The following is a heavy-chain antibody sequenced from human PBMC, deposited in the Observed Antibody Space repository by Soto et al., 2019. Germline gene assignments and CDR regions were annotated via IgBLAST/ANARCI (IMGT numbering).Heavy chain of an antibody. V-gene: IGHV4-31*03. CDR3: ARLLPGPGLYFDD. CDR1: GGSISSGGYY. CDR2: IYYSGST. Sequence: SETLSLTCTVSGGSISSGGYYWSWIRQHPGKGLEWIGYIYYSGSTYYNPSLKSRVTISVDTSKNQFSLKLSSVTAADTAVYYCARLLPGPGLYFDDWGQRTLVTVSS. J-gene: IGHJ4*02. D-gene: IGHD3-22*01.